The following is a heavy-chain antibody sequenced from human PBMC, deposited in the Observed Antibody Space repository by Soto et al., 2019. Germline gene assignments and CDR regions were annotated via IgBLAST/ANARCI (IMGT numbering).Heavy chain of an antibody. Sequence: QVQLVQSGAEVKKPGSSVKVSCKASGGTFSSYAISWVRQAPGQGLEWMGGIIPIFGTANYAQKFQGRVTITADESTSTAYMELSSLRSEDTAVYYCASLIAATRKIDYYYYGMDVWGQGTTVTVSS. CDR3: ASLIAATRKIDYYYYGMDV. V-gene: IGHV1-69*12. D-gene: IGHD5-12*01. J-gene: IGHJ6*02. CDR1: GGTFSSYA. CDR2: IIPIFGTA.